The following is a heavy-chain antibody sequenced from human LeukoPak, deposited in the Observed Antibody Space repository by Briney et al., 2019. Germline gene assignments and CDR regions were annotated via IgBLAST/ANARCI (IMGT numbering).Heavy chain of an antibody. CDR1: GFTVSSNY. CDR2: IYSGGST. J-gene: IGHJ4*02. Sequence: GGSLRLSCAASGFTVSSNYMSWVRQAPGKGLEWVSVIYSGGSTYYADSVKGRFTISRDNSKNTLYLQMNSLRAEDTAVYYCASNYYDSSGYYYGWGQGTLVTVSS. V-gene: IGHV3-53*01. D-gene: IGHD3-22*01. CDR3: ASNYYDSSGYYYG.